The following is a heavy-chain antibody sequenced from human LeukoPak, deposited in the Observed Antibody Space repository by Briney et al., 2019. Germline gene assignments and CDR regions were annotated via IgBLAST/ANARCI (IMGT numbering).Heavy chain of an antibody. CDR3: ARAQGYYDSSGYRVDAFDI. V-gene: IGHV1-2*02. J-gene: IGHJ3*02. D-gene: IGHD3-22*01. Sequence: GASVKVSCKASGYTFTGYYIHWVRQAPGQGLEWMGWIIPNSGGTNYAQKFQGRVTMTRDTSISTAYMELSRLRSDDTAVYYCARAQGYYDSSGYRVDAFDIWGQGTMVTVSS. CDR2: IIPNSGGT. CDR1: GYTFTGYY.